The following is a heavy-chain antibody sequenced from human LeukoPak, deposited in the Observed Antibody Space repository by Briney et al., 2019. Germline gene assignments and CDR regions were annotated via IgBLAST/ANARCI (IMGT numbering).Heavy chain of an antibody. CDR3: ARGDGYNPHYGMDV. Sequence: ASVKVSCKASGYIFTSYDINWVRQATGQGLEWMGWMNPNSGNTGYAQKFQGRVTMTRNTSISTAYMELSSLRSEDTAVYYCARGDGYNPHYGMDVWGQGTTVTVSS. CDR2: MNPNSGNT. CDR1: GYIFTSYD. J-gene: IGHJ6*02. D-gene: IGHD5-24*01. V-gene: IGHV1-8*01.